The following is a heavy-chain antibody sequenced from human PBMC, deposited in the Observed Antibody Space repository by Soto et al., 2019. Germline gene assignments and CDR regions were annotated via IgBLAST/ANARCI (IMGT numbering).Heavy chain of an antibody. CDR3: ARGATTSLYYFDY. D-gene: IGHD1-26*01. Sequence: GGSLRLACAASGFTFSSYWMSWVRQAPGKGLEWVANIKQDGSEKYYVDSVKGRFTISRDNAKNSLYLQMNSLRAEDTAVYYCARGATTSLYYFDYWGQGTLVTVSS. CDR1: GFTFSSYW. V-gene: IGHV3-7*04. J-gene: IGHJ4*02. CDR2: IKQDGSEK.